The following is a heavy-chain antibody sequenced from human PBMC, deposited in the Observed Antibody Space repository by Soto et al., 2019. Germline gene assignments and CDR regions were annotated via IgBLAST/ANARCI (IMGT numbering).Heavy chain of an antibody. CDR3: AREPVYYATLSYGMDV. V-gene: IGHV1-58*01. CDR2: IVVGSGNT. CDR1: GFTFTSSA. Sequence: ASVKVSCKASGFTFTSSAVQWVRQARGQRLEWIGWIVVGSGNTNYAQKFQERVTITRDMSTSTAYMELSSLRSEDTAVYYCAREPVYYATLSYGMDVWGQGTTVTVSS. D-gene: IGHD3-22*01. J-gene: IGHJ6*02.